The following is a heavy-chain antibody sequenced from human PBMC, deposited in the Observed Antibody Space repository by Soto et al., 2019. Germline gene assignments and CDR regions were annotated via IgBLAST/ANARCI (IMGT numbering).Heavy chain of an antibody. CDR1: GGSISSSSYY. Sequence: SETLSLTCTVSGGSISSSSYYWGWIRQPPGKGLEWIGSIYYSGSTYYNPSLKSRVTISVDTSKNQFSLKLGSVTAADTAVDYCARHATLSYYDILTGPPYYYYYMDVWGKGTTVTVSS. J-gene: IGHJ6*03. CDR3: ARHATLSYYDILTGPPYYYYYMDV. CDR2: IYYSGST. D-gene: IGHD3-9*01. V-gene: IGHV4-39*01.